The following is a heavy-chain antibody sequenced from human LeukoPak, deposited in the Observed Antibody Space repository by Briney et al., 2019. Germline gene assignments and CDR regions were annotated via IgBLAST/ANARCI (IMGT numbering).Heavy chain of an antibody. V-gene: IGHV4-39*07. J-gene: IGHJ4*02. Sequence: ASETLSLTCSVSGGTVSSNYYYWGWIRQPPGKGLEWIGTIYYSGTTYYNPSLKSRVTISLDTSKNQFSLKLSSVTADDTAVYYCAQQELPLGSWGQGTLVTVSS. CDR2: IYYSGTT. CDR1: GGTVSSNYYY. CDR3: AQQELPLGS. D-gene: IGHD1-7*01.